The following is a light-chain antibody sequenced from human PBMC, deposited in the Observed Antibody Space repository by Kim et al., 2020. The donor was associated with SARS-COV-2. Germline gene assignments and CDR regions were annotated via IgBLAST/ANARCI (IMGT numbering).Light chain of an antibody. CDR3: GSRDSDNHLGI. J-gene: IGLJ2*01. Sequence: LGQKVRITCQGDSLRFYYASWYQQKPGQAPMLIVYDKNNRPSGIPDRFSGSTSGSTASLTITGAQAEDEADYYCGSRDSDNHLGIFGGGTQLTVL. V-gene: IGLV3-19*01. CDR2: DKN. CDR1: SLRFYY.